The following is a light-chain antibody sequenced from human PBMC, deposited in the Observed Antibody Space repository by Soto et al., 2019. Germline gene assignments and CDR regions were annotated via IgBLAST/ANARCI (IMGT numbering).Light chain of an antibody. Sequence: QPVLTQPPSVSGAPGQRVTISCTGRSSNIGAGYDVHWYQQLPGPAPKLLIYGNSNRPSGVPDRFSGSKSGTSASLAINGLQAEDEADYYSQSYDSSLSGSVVFGGGTKLTVL. CDR2: GNS. CDR1: SSNIGAGYD. J-gene: IGLJ2*01. V-gene: IGLV1-40*01. CDR3: QSYDSSLSGSVV.